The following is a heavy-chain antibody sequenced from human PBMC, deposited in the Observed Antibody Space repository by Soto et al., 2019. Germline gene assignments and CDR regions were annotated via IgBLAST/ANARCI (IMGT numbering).Heavy chain of an antibody. D-gene: IGHD3-3*01. V-gene: IGHV4-59*01. CDR3: ARGVFWSGYSVEWFDP. CDR2: IYYSGST. Sequence: SETLSLTCTVSGGCISSYYGSWIRQPPGKGLEWIGYIYYSGSTNYNPSLKSRVTISVDTSKNQFSLKLSSVTAADTAVYYCARGVFWSGYSVEWFDPWGQGTLVTVSS. CDR1: GGCISSYY. J-gene: IGHJ5*02.